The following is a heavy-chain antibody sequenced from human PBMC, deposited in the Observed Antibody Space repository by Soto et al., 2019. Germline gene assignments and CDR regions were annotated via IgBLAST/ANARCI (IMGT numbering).Heavy chain of an antibody. CDR1: GGSISSSSYY. Sequence: QLQLQESGPGLVKPSETLSLTCTVSGGSISSSSYYWGWIRQPPGKGLEWIGSIYYSGSTYYNPSLKGRVTISVDTSKNQFSLRLRSVTAADTAVYYCARVRRSVGATLRWFDPWGQGTLVTVSS. J-gene: IGHJ5*02. CDR3: ARVRRSVGATLRWFDP. V-gene: IGHV4-39*01. CDR2: IYYSGST. D-gene: IGHD1-26*01.